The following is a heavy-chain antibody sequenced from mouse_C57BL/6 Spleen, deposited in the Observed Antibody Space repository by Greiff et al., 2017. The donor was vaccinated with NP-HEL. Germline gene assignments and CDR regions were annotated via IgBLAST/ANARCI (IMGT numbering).Heavy chain of an antibody. CDR1: GYTFTSYW. CDR2: IYPSDSET. V-gene: IGHV1-61*01. CDR3: ARSYYGLFDY. Sequence: QVQLQQPGAELVRPGSSVKLSCKASGYTFTSYWMDWVKQRPGQGLEWIGNIYPSDSETHYNQKFKYKATLTVDKSSSTAYMQLSSLTSEDSAVYYCARSYYGLFDYWGQGTTLTVSS. J-gene: IGHJ2*01. D-gene: IGHD2-10*01.